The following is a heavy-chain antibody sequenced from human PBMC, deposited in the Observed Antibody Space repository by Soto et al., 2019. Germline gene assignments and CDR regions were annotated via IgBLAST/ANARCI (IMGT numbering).Heavy chain of an antibody. Sequence: VQLVESGGGLVKLGGSLRLSCAASGFTFSSYSMNWVRQAPGKGLEWVSSISSSSSYIYYADSVKGRFTISRDNAKNSLYLQMNSLRAEDTAVYYCARADYGGNSVGYWGQGTLVTVSS. CDR2: ISSSSSYI. CDR3: ARADYGGNSVGY. D-gene: IGHD4-17*01. V-gene: IGHV3-21*01. CDR1: GFTFSSYS. J-gene: IGHJ4*02.